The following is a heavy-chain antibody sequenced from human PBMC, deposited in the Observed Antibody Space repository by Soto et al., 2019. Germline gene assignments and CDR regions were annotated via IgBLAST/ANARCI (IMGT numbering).Heavy chain of an antibody. D-gene: IGHD1-1*01. J-gene: IGHJ4*02. Sequence: PSETLSLTCTVSGGSVSSGSYYWSWIRQPPGKGLEWIGYIYYSGSTSYNNSLKSRVTISQDTSKNQFSLRLRSVTAADTAVYYCAKLDTPLDYGGQETLVTVSS. V-gene: IGHV4-61*01. CDR3: AKLDTPLDY. CDR1: GGSVSSGSYY. CDR2: IYYSGST.